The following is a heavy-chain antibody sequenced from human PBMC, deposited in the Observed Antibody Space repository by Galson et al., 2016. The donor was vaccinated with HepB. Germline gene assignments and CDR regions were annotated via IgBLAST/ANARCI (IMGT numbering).Heavy chain of an antibody. V-gene: IGHV3-73*01. CDR2: IRSKTHAYAT. Sequence: SLRLSCAASGFTFSSHWMHWVRQASGKGLQWVGRIRSKTHAYATTYAVSVTGRFTISRDDSKNTTSLQMNNLKTEDTAVYYCTGQQVGAAQNDFWGHGTLVTVSS. J-gene: IGHJ4*01. CDR3: TGQQVGAAQNDF. CDR1: GFTFSSHW. D-gene: IGHD1-26*01.